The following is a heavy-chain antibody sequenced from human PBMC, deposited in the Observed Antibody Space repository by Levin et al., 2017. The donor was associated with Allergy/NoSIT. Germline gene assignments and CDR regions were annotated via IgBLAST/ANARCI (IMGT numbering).Heavy chain of an antibody. J-gene: IGHJ6*02. CDR3: ARHVGRDVGEYYGMDV. D-gene: IGHD2-21*01. CDR1: GFTLSGYS. Sequence: GGSLRLSCAASGFTLSGYSMNWVRQAPGKGLEWVSSISSSSASIYYTDSVKGRFAISRDNAKNSLYLQMNSLRAGDTAVYYCARHVGRDVGEYYGMDVWGQGTTVTVSS. V-gene: IGHV3-21*01. CDR2: ISSSSASI.